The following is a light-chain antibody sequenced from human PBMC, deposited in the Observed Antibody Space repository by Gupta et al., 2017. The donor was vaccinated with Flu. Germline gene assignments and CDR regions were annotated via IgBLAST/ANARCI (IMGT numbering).Light chain of an antibody. V-gene: IGLV3-25*01. Sequence: SYELTQPPSVSVSPGQTARITCFGDALPKQYAHWYQQKPGQAPILVIYKDIERPSGIPERFSGSSSGTTVTLTISGVQAEDEADYYCQLADSSGTFWVFGGGTKLTFL. CDR2: KDI. J-gene: IGLJ3*02. CDR1: ALPKQY. CDR3: QLADSSGTFWV.